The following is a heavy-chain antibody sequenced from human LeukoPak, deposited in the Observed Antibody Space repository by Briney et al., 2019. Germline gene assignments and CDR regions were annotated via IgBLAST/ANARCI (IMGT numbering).Heavy chain of an antibody. CDR3: ARRTGTTGTTVGTS. CDR1: GFTVSSTY. D-gene: IGHD1-1*01. CDR2: ISSGGNT. V-gene: IGHV3-66*01. J-gene: IGHJ4*02. Sequence: GGSLRLSCAASGFTVSSTYMSWVRHIPGKGLEWVSVISSGGNTYYTDSVKGRFTISGDNSKNTLYLQMNSLRAEDTAVYYCARRTGTTGTTVGTSWGQGTLVTVSS.